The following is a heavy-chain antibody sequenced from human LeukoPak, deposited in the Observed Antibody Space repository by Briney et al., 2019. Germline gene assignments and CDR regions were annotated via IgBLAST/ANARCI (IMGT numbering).Heavy chain of an antibody. J-gene: IGHJ4*02. CDR2: IYHSGTI. CDR1: GGYISSFYW. D-gene: IGHD3-22*01. Sequence: SETLSLTCAVSGGYISSFYWWSLVRQAPGKGMEWIGEIYHSGTINSNPSLKSRVAISVDKSNNQFSLRLSSVTAADTAVYYCARMVYDTSGYYPSFDYWGQGTLVTVSS. CDR3: ARMVYDTSGYYPSFDY. V-gene: IGHV4-4*02.